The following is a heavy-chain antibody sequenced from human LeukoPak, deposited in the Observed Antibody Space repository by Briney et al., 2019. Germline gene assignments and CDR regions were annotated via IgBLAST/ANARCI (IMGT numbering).Heavy chain of an antibody. Sequence: GGSLRLSCAASGFTFDDYGMSWVRQAPGKGLEWVSGIKRNGGSTGYADSVKGRFTISRDNAKNSLYLQMNSLRAEDTALYYCARDRADGIVGANNAFDIWGQGTMVTVSS. CDR1: GFTFDDYG. V-gene: IGHV3-20*04. CDR2: IKRNGGST. D-gene: IGHD1-26*01. J-gene: IGHJ3*02. CDR3: ARDRADGIVGANNAFDI.